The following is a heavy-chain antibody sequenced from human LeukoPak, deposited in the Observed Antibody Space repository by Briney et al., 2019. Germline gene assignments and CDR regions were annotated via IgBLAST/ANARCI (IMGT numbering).Heavy chain of an antibody. CDR2: IYYGGST. V-gene: IGHV4-59*11. CDR1: DVSISSHY. CDR3: ARQERWSTRD. J-gene: IGHJ4*01. Sequence: SETLSLTCTVSDVSISSHYWSWIRQPQGKGLEWIGYIYYGGSTIYNPSLKSRVALSVDTPRNVFSLKLNSVTAADTAVYFCARQERWSTRDWGHGTLVTVSS. D-gene: IGHD4-23*01.